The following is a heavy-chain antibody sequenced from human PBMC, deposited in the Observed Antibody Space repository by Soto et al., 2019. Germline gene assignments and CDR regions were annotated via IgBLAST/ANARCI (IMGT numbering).Heavy chain of an antibody. J-gene: IGHJ4*02. D-gene: IGHD3-3*01. CDR1: GFTFSTYA. Sequence: EVQLVESGGGLVQPGGSLRLSCAASGFTFSTYAMNWVRQAPGKGLEYVSAISSNGGGTFYADSVEGRFTISRDNSKNTLYLQVGSLRPEDMAVYYCARSNHDFWRGYPQGFFDYWGQGTLVTVSS. CDR3: ARSNHDFWRGYPQGFFDY. V-gene: IGHV3-64*07. CDR2: ISSNGGGT.